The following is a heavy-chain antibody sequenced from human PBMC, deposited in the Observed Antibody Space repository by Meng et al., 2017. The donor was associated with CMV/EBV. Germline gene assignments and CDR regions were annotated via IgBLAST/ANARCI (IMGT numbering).Heavy chain of an antibody. CDR3: ARAGGMYVGGSGIDYFDY. CDR1: GFTFSDYY. D-gene: IGHD3-10*01. Sequence: GESLKISCAASGFTFSDYYMSWIRQAPGKGLEWVSYISSSGSTIYYADSVKGRFTISRDNAKNSLYLQMNSRRAEDTAVYYCARAGGMYVGGSGIDYFDYWGQGTLVTVSS. V-gene: IGHV3-11*04. CDR2: ISSSGSTI. J-gene: IGHJ4*02.